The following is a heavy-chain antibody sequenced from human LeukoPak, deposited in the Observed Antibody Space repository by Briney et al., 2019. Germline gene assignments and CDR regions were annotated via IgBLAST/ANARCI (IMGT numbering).Heavy chain of an antibody. Sequence: GGSLRLSCAASGFTFSSYSMNWVRQAPGKGLEWVSAIGSGSGGSAYYADSVKGRFTISRDNSKNTLYLQMNSLRAEDTAIYYCAKSTGWYSSSWYLVYWGQGTLVTVSS. CDR3: AKSTGWYSSSWYLVY. J-gene: IGHJ4*02. CDR2: IGSGSGGSA. V-gene: IGHV3-23*01. D-gene: IGHD6-13*01. CDR1: GFTFSSYS.